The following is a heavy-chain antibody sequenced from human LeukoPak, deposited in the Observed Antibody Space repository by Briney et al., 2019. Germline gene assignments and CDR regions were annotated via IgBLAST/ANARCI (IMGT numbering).Heavy chain of an antibody. V-gene: IGHV1-18*01. CDR2: ISAYNGNT. CDR1: GYTFTSYG. CDR3: ARGSYPDCTNGVCPFDY. D-gene: IGHD2-8*01. Sequence: VASVKVSCXASGYTFTSYGISWVRQALGQGLEWMAWISAYNGNTNYAQKLQGRVTMTTDTSTSTAYMELRSLRSDDTAVYYCARGSYPDCTNGVCPFDYWGQGTLVTVSS. J-gene: IGHJ4*02.